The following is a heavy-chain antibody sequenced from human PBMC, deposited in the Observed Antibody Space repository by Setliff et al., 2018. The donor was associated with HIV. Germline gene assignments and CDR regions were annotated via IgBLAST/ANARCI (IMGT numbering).Heavy chain of an antibody. CDR2: IIPILGTA. Sequence: SVKVSCKASGGTFSDNGVTWVRQAPGQGLEWVGTIIPILGTANYGQKLQGRVTITADESASTAYMELRSLISEDTAVYYCARGGSQYFDYWGQGTLVTVSS. V-gene: IGHV1-69*11. CDR1: GGTFSDNG. J-gene: IGHJ4*02. D-gene: IGHD1-26*01. CDR3: ARGGSQYFDY.